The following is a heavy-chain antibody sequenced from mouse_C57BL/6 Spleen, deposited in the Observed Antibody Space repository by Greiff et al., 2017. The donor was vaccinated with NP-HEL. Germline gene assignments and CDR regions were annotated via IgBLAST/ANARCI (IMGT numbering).Heavy chain of an antibody. J-gene: IGHJ4*01. CDR3: ARHRGYGNYVGTMDY. Sequence: QVQLQQSGPGLVAPSQSLSITCTVSGFSLTSYGVHWVRQPPGKGLEWLVVIWSDGSTTYNSALKSRLSISKDNSKSQVFLKMNSLQTDDTAMYYCARHRGYGNYVGTMDYWGQGTSVTVSS. V-gene: IGHV2-6-1*01. CDR2: IWSDGST. CDR1: GFSLTSYG. D-gene: IGHD2-1*01.